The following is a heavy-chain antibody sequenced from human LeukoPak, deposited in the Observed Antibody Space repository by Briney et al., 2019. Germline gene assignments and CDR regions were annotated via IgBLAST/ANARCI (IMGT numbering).Heavy chain of an antibody. D-gene: IGHD4-17*01. V-gene: IGHV1-2*06. CDR2: INPNSGGT. Sequence: GASVKVSCKASGYTFTGYYMHWVRQAPGQGLEWMGRINPNSGGTNYAQKFQGRVTMTRDTSISTAYMELSRLRSDDTAVYYCAARAYGDYPYYFDYWGQGTLVTVSS. CDR1: GYTFTGYY. CDR3: AARAYGDYPYYFDY. J-gene: IGHJ4*02.